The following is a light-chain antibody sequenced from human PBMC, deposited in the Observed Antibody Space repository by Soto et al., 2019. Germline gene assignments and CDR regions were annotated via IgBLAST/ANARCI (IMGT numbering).Light chain of an antibody. V-gene: IGLV3-21*02. CDR1: XIGSKS. Sequence: YELXXXXSVSXAPXXTXXIXXXXNXIGSKSVHWYQQKPGQAPVLVVYDDSDRPSGIPERFSGSNSGNTATLTISRVEAGDEADYYCQVWDSSSDHYVFGTGTKLTVL. J-gene: IGLJ1*01. CDR2: DDS. CDR3: QVWDSSSDHYV.